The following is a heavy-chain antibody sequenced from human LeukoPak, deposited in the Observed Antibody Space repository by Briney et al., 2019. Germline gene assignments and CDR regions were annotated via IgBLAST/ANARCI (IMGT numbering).Heavy chain of an antibody. V-gene: IGHV4-39*07. Sequence: SETLSLTCTVAGGSIRSSSYYWGWIRQPPGKGLEWIGSIYYSGSTCYNPSLKSRVTISVDTSKNQFSLKQSSVTAADTAVYYCARADYGEPRSHYDYWGQGTLVTVSS. CDR2: IYYSGST. J-gene: IGHJ4*02. D-gene: IGHD4-17*01. CDR1: GGSIRSSSYY. CDR3: ARADYGEPRSHYDY.